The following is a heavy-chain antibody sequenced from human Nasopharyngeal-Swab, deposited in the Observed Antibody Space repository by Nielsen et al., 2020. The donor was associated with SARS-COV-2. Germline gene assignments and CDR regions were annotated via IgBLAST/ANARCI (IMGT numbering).Heavy chain of an antibody. J-gene: IGHJ4*02. CDR3: VRDNGYNTLDF. CDR1: GFTFRNYG. CDR2: IWYDGTNS. Sequence: GGSLRFSCAASGFTFRNYGMHWVRQAPGKGLEWVTFIWYDGTNSFYADSVKGRFTSSRDNSKNTMYLQMNSLRAEDTAVYYCVRDNGYNTLDFWGQGTLVTVSS. V-gene: IGHV3-33*01. D-gene: IGHD5-24*01.